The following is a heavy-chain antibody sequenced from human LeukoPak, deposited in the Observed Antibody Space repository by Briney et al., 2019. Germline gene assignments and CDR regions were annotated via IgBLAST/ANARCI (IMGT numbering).Heavy chain of an antibody. J-gene: IGHJ4*02. Sequence: SETLSLTCTVSGGSIGSYYWSWIRQPPGKGLEWIGYIYYSGSTNYNPSLKSRVTISVDTSKNQFSLKLSSVTAADTAVYYCASTTYYYDSSGLHYWGQGTLVTVSS. CDR1: GGSIGSYY. CDR3: ASTTYYYDSSGLHY. CDR2: IYYSGST. V-gene: IGHV4-59*08. D-gene: IGHD3-22*01.